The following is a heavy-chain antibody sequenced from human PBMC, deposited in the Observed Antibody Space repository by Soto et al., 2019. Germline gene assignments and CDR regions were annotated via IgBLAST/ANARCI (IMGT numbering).Heavy chain of an antibody. CDR3: AKGGSRYYSYYFDY. CDR1: GFTFSSYG. V-gene: IGHV3-30*18. J-gene: IGHJ4*02. CDR2: ISYDGSNK. D-gene: IGHD2-21*01. Sequence: QTGGSLRLSCAASGFTFSSYGMHWVRQAPGKGLEWVAVISYDGSNKYYADSVKGRFTISRDNSKNTLYLQMNSLRAEDTAVYYCAKGGSRYYSYYFDYWGQGTLVTVSA.